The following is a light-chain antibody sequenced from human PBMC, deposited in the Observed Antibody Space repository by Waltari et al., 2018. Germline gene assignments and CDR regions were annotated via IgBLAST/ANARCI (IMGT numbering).Light chain of an antibody. CDR1: SSDVGSYNF. V-gene: IGLV2-11*01. CDR3: CSYAGSYTYV. J-gene: IGLJ1*01. CDR2: DVN. Sequence: QSALTQPPSVSGSPGQSVTISCTGTSSDVGSYNFVSWYQQHPDKAPKLLIYDVNKRPSGVPHRFSGSKSGNTASLTCSGLQGEDEADYYCCSYAGSYTYVFGTGTKVTAL.